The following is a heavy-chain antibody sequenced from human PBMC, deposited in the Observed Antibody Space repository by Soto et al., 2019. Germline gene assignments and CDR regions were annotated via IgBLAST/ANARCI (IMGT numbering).Heavy chain of an antibody. V-gene: IGHV1-18*01. D-gene: IGHD1-1*01. Sequence: QVHLVLSGAEVKKPGASVKVSCKGSGYDFTTYGITWVRQAPGQGLEWMAWISAHNGNTDYAQKLQGRVTVTRDTSTSTAYMELRSLRSDDTAVYYCARGRYGDYWGQGALVTVSS. CDR1: GYDFTTYG. CDR3: ARGRYGDY. CDR2: ISAHNGNT. J-gene: IGHJ4*02.